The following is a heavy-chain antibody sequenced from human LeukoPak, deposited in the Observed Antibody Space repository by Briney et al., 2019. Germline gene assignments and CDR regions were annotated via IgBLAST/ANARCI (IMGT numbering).Heavy chain of an antibody. J-gene: IGHJ4*02. CDR2: IYYSGST. V-gene: IGHV4-30-4*08. D-gene: IGHD2-2*01. Sequence: PSQTLSLTCTVSGGSISSGDYYWSWIRQPPGKGLEWIGYIYYSGSTYYNPSLKSRVTISVDTSKNQFSLKLSSVTAADTAVYYCARDQVIVPAVDYWGQGTLVAVSS. CDR1: GGSISSGDYY. CDR3: ARDQVIVPAVDY.